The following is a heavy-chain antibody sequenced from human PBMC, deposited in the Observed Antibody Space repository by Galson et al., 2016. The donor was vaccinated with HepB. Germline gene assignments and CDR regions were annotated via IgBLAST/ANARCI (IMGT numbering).Heavy chain of an antibody. CDR1: GFSLSSYW. V-gene: IGHV3-7*01. CDR2: IKQDGSEK. D-gene: IGHD2-21*01. J-gene: IGHJ6*02. Sequence: SLRLSCAASGFSLSSYWMSWVRQAPGRGLEWVANIKQDGSEKYYVDSVKGRFTISRDDAKNSVYLQMNSLRAEDTALYYCARRGGILWDGMDVWGQGTTVTVSS. CDR3: ARRGGILWDGMDV.